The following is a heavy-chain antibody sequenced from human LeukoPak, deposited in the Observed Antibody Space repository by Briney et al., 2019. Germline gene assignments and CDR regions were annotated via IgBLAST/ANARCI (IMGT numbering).Heavy chain of an antibody. CDR3: ARMVIAAAGSGDFDY. CDR1: GGSISSSSYY. Sequence: SETLSLTCTVSGGSISSSSYYWGWIRQPPGKGLEWIGSIYYSGSTYYNPSLKSRVTISVDTSKDQFSLKLSSVTAADTAVYYCARMVIAAAGSGDFDYWGQGTLVTVSS. J-gene: IGHJ4*02. CDR2: IYYSGST. V-gene: IGHV4-39*07. D-gene: IGHD6-13*01.